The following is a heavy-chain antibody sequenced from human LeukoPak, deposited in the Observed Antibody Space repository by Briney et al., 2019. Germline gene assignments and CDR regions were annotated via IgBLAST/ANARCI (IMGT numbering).Heavy chain of an antibody. CDR2: MYYSGIT. V-gene: IGHV4-59*08. Sequence: SETLSLTCAVSGASISGSYWSWIRQPPGKGLEWIGYMYYSGITNSSPSLKSRVTISLDTSKNQSSLRLRSVTAADTAVYCARHPDSVAGFDSWGQGALVSVSS. D-gene: IGHD2-15*01. J-gene: IGHJ4*02. CDR3: ARHPDSVAGFDS. CDR1: GASISGSY.